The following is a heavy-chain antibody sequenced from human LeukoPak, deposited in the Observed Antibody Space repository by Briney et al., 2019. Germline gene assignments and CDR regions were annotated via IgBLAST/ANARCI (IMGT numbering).Heavy chain of an antibody. Sequence: GGSLRLSCAASEFTFSYNWMSWVRQAPGKGLEWVANIKKDGSEKYYVDSVKDRFSITKDDAKNSVSLQMNSQRAEDTAVYYCRFTYSGSWLYFDYWGQGALVTVSS. D-gene: IGHD6-13*01. V-gene: IGHV3-7*01. CDR2: IKKDGSEK. CDR1: EFTFSYNW. CDR3: RFTYSGSWLYFDY. J-gene: IGHJ4*02.